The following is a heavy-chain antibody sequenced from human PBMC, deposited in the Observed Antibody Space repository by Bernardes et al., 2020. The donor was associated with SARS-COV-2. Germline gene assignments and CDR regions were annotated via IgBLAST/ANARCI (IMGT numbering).Heavy chain of an antibody. V-gene: IGHV4-39*02. D-gene: IGHD2-21*01. CDR2: IYSSGSS. J-gene: IGHJ6*02. Sequence: SETLSLTCTVSGGSISSSNYYWGWRLQPPGKGLEWIGSIYSSGSSYYNPSFHSRVRASVDTSKNHFSLRLSFVTVADTAVYYCAGSSCGIDCYIGGLRSWDYGMDVWGQGTKVTVSS. CDR3: AGSSCGIDCYIGGLRSWDYGMDV. CDR1: GGSISSSNYY.